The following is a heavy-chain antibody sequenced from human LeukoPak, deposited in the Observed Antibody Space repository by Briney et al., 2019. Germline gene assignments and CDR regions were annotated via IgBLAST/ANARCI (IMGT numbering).Heavy chain of an antibody. D-gene: IGHD6-25*01. CDR2: INPSGGTT. Sequence: PPGESLRLSCAASGFTFSNYVMTWVRQAPGKGLEWVSIINPSGGTTYYADSVKGRFTISRDNSKNTLYLQMNSLRAEDTAVYYCARRTAATYHFDYWGQGTLVTVSS. CDR1: GFTFSNYV. V-gene: IGHV3-23*01. CDR3: ARRTAATYHFDY. J-gene: IGHJ4*02.